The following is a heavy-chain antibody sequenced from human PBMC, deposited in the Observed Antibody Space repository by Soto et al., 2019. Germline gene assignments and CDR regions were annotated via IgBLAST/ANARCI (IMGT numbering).Heavy chain of an antibody. CDR1: GYTFTSYG. D-gene: IGHD5-18*01. CDR3: ARDRIPTAMVDDYYYGMDV. Sequence: GASVKVSCKASGYTFTSYGISWVRQAPGQGLEWMGWISAYNGNTNYAQKLRGRVTMTTDTSTSTAYMELRSLRSDDTAVYYCARDRIPTAMVDDYYYGMDVWGQGTTVTV. J-gene: IGHJ6*02. V-gene: IGHV1-18*01. CDR2: ISAYNGNT.